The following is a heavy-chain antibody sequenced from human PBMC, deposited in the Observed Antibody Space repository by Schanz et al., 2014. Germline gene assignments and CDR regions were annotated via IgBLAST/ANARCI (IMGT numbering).Heavy chain of an antibody. CDR2: INPNSGGT. V-gene: IGHV1-2*06. D-gene: IGHD3-10*01. CDR3: AREGTVIRGLSGWFDP. CDR1: GGTFTSYY. Sequence: QVQLVQSGAEVKKPGSSVKVSCKASGGTFTSYYIHWVRQAPGQGLEYMGRINPNSGGTNFAQKFQGRVTMTRDTSISTVYMELSRLRSDDTAVYYCAREGTVIRGLSGWFDPWGQGTLVTVSS. J-gene: IGHJ5*02.